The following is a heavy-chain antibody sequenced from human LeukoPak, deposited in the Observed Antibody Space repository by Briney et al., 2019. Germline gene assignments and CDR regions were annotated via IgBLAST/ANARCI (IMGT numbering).Heavy chain of an antibody. CDR3: ARLRRSHADQ. CDR1: GGSISNSHYY. D-gene: IGHD2-2*01. CDR2: LYYSATT. Sequence: PSETLSLTCTVSGGSISNSHYYWGWIRQPPGKELEWIGTLYYSATTYYNPSLKSRVTISVDTSENQFSLKLSSVTAADTAVYYCARLRRSHADQWGQGTLVTVSS. J-gene: IGHJ4*02. V-gene: IGHV4-39*01.